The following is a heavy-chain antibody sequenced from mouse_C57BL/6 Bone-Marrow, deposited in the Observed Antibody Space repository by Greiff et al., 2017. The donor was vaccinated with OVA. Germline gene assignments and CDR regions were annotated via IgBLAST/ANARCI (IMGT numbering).Heavy chain of an antibody. Sequence: VQLQQSGPELVKPGASVKISCKASGYSFTGYYMNWVKQSPEKSLEWIGEITPSTGGTTYNQKFKAKATLTVDKSSSTAYMQLKSLTSEDSAVYYCARAGDSSGYFDYWGQGTTLTVSS. V-gene: IGHV1-42*01. CDR2: ITPSTGGT. D-gene: IGHD3-2*02. CDR3: ARAGDSSGYFDY. CDR1: GYSFTGYY. J-gene: IGHJ2*01.